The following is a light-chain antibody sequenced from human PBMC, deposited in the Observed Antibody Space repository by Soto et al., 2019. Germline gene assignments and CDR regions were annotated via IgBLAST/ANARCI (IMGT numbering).Light chain of an antibody. CDR1: SGSVSTSYY. V-gene: IGLV8-61*01. CDR2: STN. Sequence: QAVVTQEPSFSVSPGGTVTLTCGLSSGSVSTSYYPSWYQQTPGQAPRTLIYSTNTRSSGVPDRFSGSILGNKAALTITGAQADDESEYFCVLYMGRDTPYVFGSGTQLTVL. J-gene: IGLJ1*01. CDR3: VLYMGRDTPYV.